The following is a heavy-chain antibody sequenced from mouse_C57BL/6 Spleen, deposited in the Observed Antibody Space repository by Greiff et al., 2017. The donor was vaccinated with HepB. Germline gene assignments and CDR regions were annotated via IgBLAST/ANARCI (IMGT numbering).Heavy chain of an antibody. CDR1: GFTFSDYG. Sequence: EVMLVESGGGLVKPGGSLKLSCAASGFTFSDYGMHWVRQAPEKGLEWVAYISSGSSTIYYADTVKGRFTISRDNARNTLFLQMTSLRSEDTAMYYWAGGGFAYWGQGTLVTVSA. CDR3: AGGGFAY. V-gene: IGHV5-17*01. CDR2: ISSGSSTI. J-gene: IGHJ3*01.